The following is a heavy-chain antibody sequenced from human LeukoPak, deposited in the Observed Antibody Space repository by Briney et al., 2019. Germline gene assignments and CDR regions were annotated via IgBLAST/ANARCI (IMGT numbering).Heavy chain of an antibody. Sequence: TGGSLRLSCAASGFTFSSYSMNWVRQAPGKWLEWVSSISSSSSYIYYADSVKGRFTISRDNAKNSLYLQMNSLRAEDTAVYYCAKADRDYDYVWESYRPTTFDYWGQGTLVTVSS. D-gene: IGHD3-16*02. J-gene: IGHJ4*02. CDR1: GFTFSSYS. CDR3: AKADRDYDYVWESYRPTTFDY. V-gene: IGHV3-21*01. CDR2: ISSSSSYI.